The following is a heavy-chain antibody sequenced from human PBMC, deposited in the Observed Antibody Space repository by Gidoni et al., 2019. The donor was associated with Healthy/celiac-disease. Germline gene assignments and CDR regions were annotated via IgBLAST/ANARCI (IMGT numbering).Heavy chain of an antibody. J-gene: IGHJ6*03. CDR2: IWYDGSNK. D-gene: IGHD5-12*01. CDR3: ARDWSGYDPRGYYYYYMDV. Sequence: QVQLVESGGGVVQPVRSLRLSCAASGFTFSSYGMHWVRQAPGKGLEWVAVIWYDGSNKYYADSVKGRFTISRDNSKNTLYLQMNSLRAEDTAVYYCARDWSGYDPRGYYYYYMDVWGKGTTVTVSS. CDR1: GFTFSSYG. V-gene: IGHV3-33*01.